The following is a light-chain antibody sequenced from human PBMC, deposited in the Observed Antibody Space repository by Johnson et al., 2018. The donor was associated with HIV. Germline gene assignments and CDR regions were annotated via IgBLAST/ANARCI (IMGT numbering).Light chain of an antibody. CDR1: SSNIGNNY. J-gene: IGLJ1*01. CDR3: GTWDSYLTAGV. CDR2: DND. Sequence: QSVLTQPPSVSVAPGQTVTISCSGSSSNIGNNYVSWYQQLPGTAPKLLIYDNDKRPSGISDRFSASKSGTSATLGITGLQTGDEADYYCGTWDSYLTAGVFGSGTKVTVL. V-gene: IGLV1-51*01.